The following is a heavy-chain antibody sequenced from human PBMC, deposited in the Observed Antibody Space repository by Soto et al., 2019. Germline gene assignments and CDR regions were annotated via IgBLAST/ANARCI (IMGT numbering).Heavy chain of an antibody. J-gene: IGHJ4*02. CDR2: INLDVSST. V-gene: IGHV3-74*01. CDR1: GFTFSSYW. CDR3: ARSTQNLES. Sequence: PEVSLRLPCVASGFTFSSYWWHGVCLFPLHGLVWVSRINLDVSSTLCADSLKCRFTISRDNAKNFLYLQMNSLRAEDTAVYYCARSTQNLESWGQGTLVSV.